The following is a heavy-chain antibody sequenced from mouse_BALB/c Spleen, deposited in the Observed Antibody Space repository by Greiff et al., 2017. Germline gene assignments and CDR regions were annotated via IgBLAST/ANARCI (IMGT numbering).Heavy chain of an antibody. CDR3: ARGEAIYYDYYLDD. D-gene: IGHD2-4*01. CDR2: INPSTGST. Sequence: VKLVESGAELAKPGASVKMSCKASGYTFTSYWMHWVKQRPGQGLEWIGYINPSTGSTEYNQKFKDKATLTADKSSSTAYMQLSSLTSEDSAVYYCARGEAIYYDYYLDDWGQGTTLTVSS. J-gene: IGHJ2*01. V-gene: IGHV1-7*01. CDR1: GYTFTSYW.